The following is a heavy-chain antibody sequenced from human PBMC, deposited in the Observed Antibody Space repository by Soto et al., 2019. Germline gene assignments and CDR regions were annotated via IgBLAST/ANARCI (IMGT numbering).Heavy chain of an antibody. J-gene: IGHJ5*02. D-gene: IGHD6-13*01. CDR3: ASIAATGP. CDR1: GGSFSDYY. Sequence: SETLSLTCAVYGGSFSDYYWSWIRQPPGKGLEWIGEINHSGSPSYNPSLKSRVTISVDKSNHHFSLKLSSVTAADTAVYYCASIAATGPWGQGTLVTVSS. V-gene: IGHV4-34*01. CDR2: INHSGSP.